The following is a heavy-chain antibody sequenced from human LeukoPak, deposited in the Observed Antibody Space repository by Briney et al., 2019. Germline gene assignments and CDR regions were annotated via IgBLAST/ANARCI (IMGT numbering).Heavy chain of an antibody. CDR3: AKVGYTYGYRTPPEYFQH. D-gene: IGHD5-18*01. V-gene: IGHV3-23*01. CDR1: GFTFSSHA. CDR2: IRGSGAST. J-gene: IGHJ1*01. Sequence: GGSLRLSCGASGFTFSSHAMSWVRQAPGKGLEWVSFIRGSGASTYYAGSVKGRFTISRDNSKNTLYLQMNSLRAEDTAVYYCAKVGYTYGYRTPPEYFQHWGQGTLVTVSS.